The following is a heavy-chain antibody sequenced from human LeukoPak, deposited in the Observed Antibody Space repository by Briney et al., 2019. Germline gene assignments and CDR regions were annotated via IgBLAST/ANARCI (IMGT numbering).Heavy chain of an antibody. J-gene: IGHJ3*02. CDR3: ARKYYDILSGYSPGDAFDI. V-gene: IGHV5-51*01. Sequence: GESLKIPCKGSGYSFTSYWIGWGRQLPGKRLEWMGVIYPGDSDTRYSPSFQRQVTISADNSLNTAYLQWSSLKASDTAMSYCARKYYDILSGYSPGDAFDIWGQGTMVTVSS. CDR1: GYSFTSYW. CDR2: IYPGDSDT. D-gene: IGHD3-9*01.